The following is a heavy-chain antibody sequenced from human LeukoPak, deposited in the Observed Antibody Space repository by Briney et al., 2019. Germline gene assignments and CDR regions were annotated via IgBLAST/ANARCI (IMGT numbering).Heavy chain of an antibody. D-gene: IGHD3-16*01. CDR2: INHSGST. V-gene: IGHV4-34*01. Sequence: SETLSLTCAVYGGSFSGYYWSWIRQPPGKGLEWIGEINHSGSTNYNPSLKSRVTISVDTSKNQFSLKLNSVTAADTAVNYCAGEAIWGSYNWFDPWGQGTLVAVSS. CDR1: GGSFSGYY. CDR3: AGEAIWGSYNWFDP. J-gene: IGHJ5*02.